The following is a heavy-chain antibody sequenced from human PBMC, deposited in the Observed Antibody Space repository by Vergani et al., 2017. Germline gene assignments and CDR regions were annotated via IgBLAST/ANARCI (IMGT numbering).Heavy chain of an antibody. CDR1: GFTFDDYA. Sequence: EVQLVESGGGLVQPGRSLRLSCAASGFTFDDYAMHWVRKAPGKGLEWVSGINWNSDSIAYADSVKGRFTISRDNAKNSLYLQRTSLRAEDTALYYCVKDIAAAGNYWYFDLLGRGTLVTVSS. CDR3: VKDIAAAGNYWYFDL. D-gene: IGHD6-13*01. J-gene: IGHJ2*01. V-gene: IGHV3-9*01. CDR2: INWNSDSI.